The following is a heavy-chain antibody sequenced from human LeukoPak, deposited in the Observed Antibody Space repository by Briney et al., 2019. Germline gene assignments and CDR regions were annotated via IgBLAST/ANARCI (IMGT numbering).Heavy chain of an antibody. D-gene: IGHD3-22*01. CDR2: IYSGGTT. Sequence: GGSLRLSCAASGFAVSNNYMSWVRQAPGRGLEWVSVIYSGGTTHYADSVKGRFTISRDNSKNTLYLQMNSLRAEDTAVYYCAKYSHDSSGSYDYWGQGTLVTVSS. CDR1: GFAVSNNY. J-gene: IGHJ4*02. CDR3: AKYSHDSSGSYDY. V-gene: IGHV3-53*01.